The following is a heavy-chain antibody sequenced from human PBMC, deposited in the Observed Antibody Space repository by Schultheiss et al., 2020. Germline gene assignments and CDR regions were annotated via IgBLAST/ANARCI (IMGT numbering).Heavy chain of an antibody. Sequence: SETLSLTCAVYGGSFSGYYWSWIRQPPGKGLEWIGEINHSGSTNYNPSLKSRVTISVDTSKNQFSLKLSSVTAADTAVYYCARGVHIVVVVAATPVWYYFDYWGQGTLVTVSS. CDR1: GGSFSGYY. CDR2: INHSGST. CDR3: ARGVHIVVVVAATPVWYYFDY. V-gene: IGHV4-34*01. D-gene: IGHD2-15*01. J-gene: IGHJ4*02.